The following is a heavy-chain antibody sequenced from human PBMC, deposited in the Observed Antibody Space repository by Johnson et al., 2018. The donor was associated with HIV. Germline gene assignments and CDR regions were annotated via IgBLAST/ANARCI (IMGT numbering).Heavy chain of an antibody. CDR3: AREWGRVIRWFDAFDI. J-gene: IGHJ3*02. CDR1: GFTFSNYA. CDR2: ISYDGGNK. V-gene: IGHV3-30*04. D-gene: IGHD2-15*01. Sequence: QVQLVESGGGVVQPGGSLRLSCAASGFTFSNYAMRWVRQAPGKGLEWVAVISYDGGNKCYADSVKGRFTISRDISKNTLYLQMNRLRAEDEAVYYCAREWGRVIRWFDAFDIWGQGTMVTVSS.